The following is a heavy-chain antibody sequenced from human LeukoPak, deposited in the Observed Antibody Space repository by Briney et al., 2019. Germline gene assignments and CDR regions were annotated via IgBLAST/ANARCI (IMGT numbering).Heavy chain of an antibody. J-gene: IGHJ4*02. CDR3: ASALLWFGELTKRDY. CDR2: ISYDGSNK. V-gene: IGHV3-30-3*01. D-gene: IGHD3-10*01. Sequence: PGGSLRLSCAASGFTFSSYAMHWVRQAPGKGLEWVAVISYDGSNKYYADSVKGRFTISRDNSKNTLYLQMTSLRAEDTAVYYCASALLWFGELTKRDYWGQGTLVTVSS. CDR1: GFTFSSYA.